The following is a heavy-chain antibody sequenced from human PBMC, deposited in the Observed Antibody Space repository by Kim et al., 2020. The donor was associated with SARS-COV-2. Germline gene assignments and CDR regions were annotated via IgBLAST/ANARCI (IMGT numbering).Heavy chain of an antibody. V-gene: IGHV3-30*18. D-gene: IGHD2-21*01. CDR1: GFTFSSYG. CDR2: ISYDGSNK. Sequence: GGSLRLSCAASGFTFSSYGMHWVRQAPGKGLEWVAVISYDGSNKYYADSVKGRFTISRDNSKNTLYLQMNSLRAEDTAVYYCAKDPDWVEHYFDYWGQGTLVTVSS. J-gene: IGHJ4*02. CDR3: AKDPDWVEHYFDY.